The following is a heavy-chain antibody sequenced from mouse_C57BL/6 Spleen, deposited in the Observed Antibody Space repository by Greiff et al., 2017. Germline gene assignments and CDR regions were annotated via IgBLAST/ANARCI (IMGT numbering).Heavy chain of an antibody. D-gene: IGHD2-4*01. Sequence: EVKLVESGGGLVQPGGSLKLSCAASGFTFSDYYMYWVRQTPEKRLEWVAYISNGGGSTYYPDTVKGRFTISRDNAKNTLYLQMSRLKSEDTAMYYCARRDYDGGAFAYWGQGTLVTVSA. CDR1: GFTFSDYY. V-gene: IGHV5-12*01. CDR2: ISNGGGST. CDR3: ARRDYDGGAFAY. J-gene: IGHJ3*01.